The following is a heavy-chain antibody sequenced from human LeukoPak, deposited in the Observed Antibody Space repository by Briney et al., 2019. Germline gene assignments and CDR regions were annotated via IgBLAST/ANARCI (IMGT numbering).Heavy chain of an antibody. V-gene: IGHV4-59*01. CDR3: ASLDFWLQEYYFDY. CDR2: IYYSGST. J-gene: IGHJ4*02. CDR1: VGSISSYY. Sequence: SETLSLTCTVSVGSISSYYWSCIRQPPGKGLEWIGYIYYSGSTNYNPSLKSRVTISVDTSKNQFSLKLSSVTAADTAVYYCASLDFWLQEYYFDYWGQGTLVTVSS. D-gene: IGHD3-3*01.